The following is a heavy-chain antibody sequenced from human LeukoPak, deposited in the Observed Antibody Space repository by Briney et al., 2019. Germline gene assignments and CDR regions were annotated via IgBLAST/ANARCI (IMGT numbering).Heavy chain of an antibody. CDR2: INGDGSTI. Sequence: GGSLRLSCVASGFTFSSHWMHWVRQAPGKGLVWVSRINGDGSTINNADSVKGRFIISRDNAKNTLYLQMSSLRAEDTAVYYCARGLLGRGSTLDYWGQGTPVTVFS. CDR3: ARGLLGRGSTLDY. D-gene: IGHD5-12*01. V-gene: IGHV3-74*01. CDR1: GFTFSSHW. J-gene: IGHJ4*02.